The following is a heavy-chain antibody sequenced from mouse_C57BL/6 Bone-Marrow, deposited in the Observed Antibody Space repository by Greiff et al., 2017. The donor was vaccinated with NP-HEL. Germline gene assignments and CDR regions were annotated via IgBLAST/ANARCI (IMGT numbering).Heavy chain of an antibody. CDR2: IYPRSGNT. D-gene: IGHD1-1*01. Sequence: QVQLKESGAELARPGASVKLSCKASGYTFTSYGISWVKQRTGQGLEWIGEIYPRSGNTYYNEKFKGKATLTADKSSSTAYMELRSLTSEDSAVYYCAREERYYYGSSYSWYFDVWGTGTTVTVSS. CDR1: GYTFTSYG. CDR3: AREERYYYGSSYSWYFDV. V-gene: IGHV1-81*01. J-gene: IGHJ1*03.